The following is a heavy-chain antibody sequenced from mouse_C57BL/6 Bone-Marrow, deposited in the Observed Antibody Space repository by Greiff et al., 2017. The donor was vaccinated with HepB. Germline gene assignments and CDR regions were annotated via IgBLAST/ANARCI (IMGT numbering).Heavy chain of an antibody. CDR3: ACFYGNFAMDY. Sequence: QVQLQQSGAELVKPGASVKLSCKASGYTFTSYWMHWVKQRPGQGLEWIGMIHPNSGSTNYNEKFKSKATLTVDKSSSTAYMQLSSLTSEDSAVYYCACFYGNFAMDYWGQGTSVTVSS. D-gene: IGHD2-1*01. CDR2: IHPNSGST. CDR1: GYTFTSYW. J-gene: IGHJ4*01. V-gene: IGHV1-64*01.